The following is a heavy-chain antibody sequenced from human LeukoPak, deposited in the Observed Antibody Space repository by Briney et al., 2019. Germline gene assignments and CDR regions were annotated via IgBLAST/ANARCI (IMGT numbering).Heavy chain of an antibody. CDR1: GDSVSSNSAA. D-gene: IGHD2-2*03. CDR3: ARDMEIVANRAYYYYGMDV. J-gene: IGHJ6*02. V-gene: IGHV6-1*01. Sequence: SQTLSLTCAISGDSVSSNSAAWNWIRQSPSRGLEWLGRTYYRSKWYNDYAVSVKSRITINPDTSKNQFSLQLNSVTPEDTAVYYCARDMEIVANRAYYYYGMDVWGQGTTVTVSS. CDR2: TYYRSKWYN.